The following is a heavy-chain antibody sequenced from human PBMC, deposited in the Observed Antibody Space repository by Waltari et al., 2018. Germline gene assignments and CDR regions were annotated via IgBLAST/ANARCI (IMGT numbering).Heavy chain of an antibody. Sequence: QVQLQQSGPGLVKPSQTLPLICAISGDSVSSNSAAWNWIRQSPSGGLEWLGRKEDRAKGDKDYAVTVKSRLTINPDTSKNQFSLQLNSGTPEDAAVYYCARDEYSSSSYAFDIWGQGTMVTVSS. CDR1: GDSVSSNSAA. CDR2: KEDRAKGDK. D-gene: IGHD6-6*01. CDR3: ARDEYSSSSYAFDI. V-gene: IGHV6-1*01. J-gene: IGHJ3*02.